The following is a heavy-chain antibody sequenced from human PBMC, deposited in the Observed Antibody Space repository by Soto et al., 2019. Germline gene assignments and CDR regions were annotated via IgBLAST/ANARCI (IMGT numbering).Heavy chain of an antibody. CDR2: ISGSGGST. J-gene: IGHJ4*02. CDR1: GFTFSSYA. CDR3: AKEYEYSSGWERIDY. D-gene: IGHD6-19*01. V-gene: IGHV3-23*01. Sequence: GGSLRLSCAASGFTFSSYAMSWVCQAPGKGLEWVSAISGSGGSTYYADSVKGRFTISRDNSKNTLYLQMNSLRAEDTAVYYCAKEYEYSSGWERIDYWGQGTLVTVSS.